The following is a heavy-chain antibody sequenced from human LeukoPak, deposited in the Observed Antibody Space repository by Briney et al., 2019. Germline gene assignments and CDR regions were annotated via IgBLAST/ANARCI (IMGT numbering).Heavy chain of an antibody. CDR3: ARVRDGYNWDYYYGMDV. D-gene: IGHD5-24*01. Sequence: GESLKISCKGSGYSFTSYWIGWVRQMPGKGLEWMGIIYPGDSDTGYSPSFQGQVTISADKSISTAYLQWSSLKASDTAMYYCARVRDGYNWDYYYGMDVWGQGTTVTVSS. J-gene: IGHJ6*02. CDR1: GYSFTSYW. CDR2: IYPGDSDT. V-gene: IGHV5-51*01.